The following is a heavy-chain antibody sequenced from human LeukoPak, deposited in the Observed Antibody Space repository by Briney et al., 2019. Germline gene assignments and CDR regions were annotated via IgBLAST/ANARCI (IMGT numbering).Heavy chain of an antibody. J-gene: IGHJ4*02. V-gene: IGHV4-30-4*01. D-gene: IGHD5-18*01. CDR1: GGSIISADHY. Sequence: SETLSLTCTVSGGSIISADHYWSWIRQPPGKGLEWIGYIFYSRSTYYNPSLKRRLTISVDTSKNQFSLKLSSVTAADTAVYYCARAYSYGDNFDYWGPGTLVTVSS. CDR3: ARAYSYGDNFDY. CDR2: IFYSRST.